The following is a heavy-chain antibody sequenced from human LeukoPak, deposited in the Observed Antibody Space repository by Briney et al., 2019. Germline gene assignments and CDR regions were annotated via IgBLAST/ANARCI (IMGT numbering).Heavy chain of an antibody. CDR3: ARGVGYSSSWPESRFDY. CDR1: GYTFTGYY. V-gene: IGHV1-2*02. CDR2: INPNSGGT. J-gene: IGHJ4*02. Sequence: VASVNVSCTASGYTFTGYYMHWVRQAPGQGLEGMGWINPNSGGTNYAQKFQGRVTMTRDTSISTAYMELSRLRSDDTAVYYCARGVGYSSSWPESRFDYWGQGTLVTVSS. D-gene: IGHD6-13*01.